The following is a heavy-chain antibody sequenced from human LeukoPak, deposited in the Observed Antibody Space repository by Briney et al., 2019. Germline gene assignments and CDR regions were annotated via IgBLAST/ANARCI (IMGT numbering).Heavy chain of an antibody. CDR2: IYYSEST. V-gene: IGHV4-39*01. CDR3: ARVSCSGGSCPFGSWFDP. CDR1: GGSLSSSSYY. Sequence: SETLSLTCTVSGGSLSSSSYYWGWTRQPPGRGLEWFVSIYYSESTYYTPSLKSRVTIYVDTSKNQFSLKLSSVTAADTAVYYCARVSCSGGSCPFGSWFDPWGQGTLVIVSS. J-gene: IGHJ5*02. D-gene: IGHD2-15*01.